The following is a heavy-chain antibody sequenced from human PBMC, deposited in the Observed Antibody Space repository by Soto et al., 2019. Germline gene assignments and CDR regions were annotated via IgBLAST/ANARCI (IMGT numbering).Heavy chain of an antibody. Sequence: SETLSLTCTVSGGSISSYYWSWIRQPPGKGLEWIGYIYYSGSTNYNPSLKSRVTISVDTSKNQFSLKLSSVTAADTAVYYCARGGYYGSGTVHAIDIWGQGTMVTVSS. D-gene: IGHD3-10*01. CDR1: GGSISSYY. CDR2: IYYSGST. J-gene: IGHJ3*02. CDR3: ARGGYYGSGTVHAIDI. V-gene: IGHV4-59*01.